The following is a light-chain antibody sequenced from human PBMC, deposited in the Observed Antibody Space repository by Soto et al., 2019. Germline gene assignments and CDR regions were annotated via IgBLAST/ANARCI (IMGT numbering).Light chain of an antibody. J-gene: IGLJ1*01. Sequence: QSVLTQPASVSGSPGQSITISCTGTSSDAGSYNLVSWYQQHPGKAPKLMIYEGSKRPSGVSNRFSGSKSGNTASLTISGLQAEDEADYYCCSYAGSSTLGVFGTGTKV. CDR1: SSDAGSYNL. CDR3: CSYAGSSTLGV. V-gene: IGLV2-23*01. CDR2: EGS.